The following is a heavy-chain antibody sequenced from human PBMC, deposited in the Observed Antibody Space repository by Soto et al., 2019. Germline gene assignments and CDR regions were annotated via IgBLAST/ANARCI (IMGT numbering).Heavy chain of an antibody. V-gene: IGHV4-30-4*01. J-gene: IGHJ5*02. CDR1: GGSIGSGDYY. D-gene: IGHD2-15*01. CDR2: IYYSGST. Sequence: SETLSLTCTVSGGSIGSGDYYWSWIRQPPGKGLEWIGYIYYSGSTYYNPSLKSRITISVDTSKNQFSLKLSSVTAADTAVYYCARVTSRSGRLFDPWGQGTLVTVSS. CDR3: ARVTSRSGRLFDP.